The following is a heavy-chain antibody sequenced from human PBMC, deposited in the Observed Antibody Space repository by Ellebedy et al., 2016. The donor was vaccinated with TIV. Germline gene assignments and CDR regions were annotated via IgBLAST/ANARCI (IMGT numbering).Heavy chain of an antibody. Sequence: GESLKISCKGSGYSFTSYWIGWVRQMPGKGLEWMGIIYPGDSHTRYSPSFQGQVTIPADKSISTAYLQWSSLKASDTAIYYCARQYTAQIQGFFDYWGQGTLVTVSS. D-gene: IGHD5-18*01. V-gene: IGHV5-51*01. CDR1: GYSFTSYW. CDR2: IYPGDSHT. J-gene: IGHJ4*02. CDR3: ARQYTAQIQGFFDY.